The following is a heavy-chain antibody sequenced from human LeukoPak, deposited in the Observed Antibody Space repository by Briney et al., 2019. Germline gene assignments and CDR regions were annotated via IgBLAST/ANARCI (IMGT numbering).Heavy chain of an antibody. D-gene: IGHD3-22*01. CDR3: ARDGFYDSSGYYYEDYYYYGMDV. V-gene: IGHV1-18*01. CDR1: GYTFTSCA. J-gene: IGHJ6*02. CDR2: ISAYNGNT. Sequence: GASVTVSCKASGYTFTSCAMNWGRQAPGPGLGWMGCISAYNGNTNYAQKLQGRVTMTTDTSTSTAYMELRSLRSDDTAVYYCARDGFYDSSGYYYEDYYYYGMDVWGQGTTVTVSS.